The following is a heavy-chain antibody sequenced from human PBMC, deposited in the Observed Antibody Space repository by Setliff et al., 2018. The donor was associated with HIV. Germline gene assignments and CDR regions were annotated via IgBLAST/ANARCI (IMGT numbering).Heavy chain of an antibody. V-gene: IGHV1-69*10. CDR2: IIPILGIA. D-gene: IGHD1-26*01. CDR1: GGTFSSYA. Sequence: SVKVSCKASGGTFSSYAISWVRQAPGQGLEWMRGIIPILGIANYAQKFQGRVTITADESTSTAYMELSSLRSEDTAVYYCARDRGGRGSYFLFDIWGQGTMVTVSS. CDR3: ARDRGGRGSYFLFDI. J-gene: IGHJ3*02.